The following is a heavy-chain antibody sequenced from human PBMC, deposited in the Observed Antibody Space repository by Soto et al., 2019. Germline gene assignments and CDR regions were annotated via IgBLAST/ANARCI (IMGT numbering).Heavy chain of an antibody. CDR2: INAGNGNT. CDR3: ARVRLEYSSSSAFDY. CDR1: GYTFTSYA. V-gene: IGHV1-3*01. Sequence: GASVKVSCKASGYTFTSYAMHWVRQAPGQRLEWMGWINAGNGNTKYSQKFQGRVTITRDTSASTAYMELSSLRSEDTALYYCARVRLEYSSSSAFDYWGQGTLVTVSS. J-gene: IGHJ4*02. D-gene: IGHD6-6*01.